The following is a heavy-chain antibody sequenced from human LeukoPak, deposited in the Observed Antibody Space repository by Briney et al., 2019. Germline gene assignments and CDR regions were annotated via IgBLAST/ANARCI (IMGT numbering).Heavy chain of an antibody. CDR2: IGPRSDNI. CDR3: ARVIPRNSGFYAY. V-gene: IGHV3-11*04. J-gene: IGHJ4*02. D-gene: IGHD3-22*01. CDR1: GFTFSDYF. Sequence: GGSLRLSCAASGFTFSDYFMSWIRQAPEKGLEWVSYIGPRSDNINYADSVKGRFTVSRDNAKNSVYLQMNSLRAEDTAVYYCARVIPRNSGFYAYWGEGTLVTVSS.